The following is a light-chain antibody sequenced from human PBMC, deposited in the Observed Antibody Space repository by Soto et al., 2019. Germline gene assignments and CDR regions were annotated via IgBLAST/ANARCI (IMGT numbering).Light chain of an antibody. CDR2: KAS. CDR3: QQYNRYPYI. J-gene: IGKJ2*01. V-gene: IGKV1-5*03. Sequence: DIQMTQSPSTLSASVGDRVTITCRASQSLDDWLAWYQQKPGKAPQVLIYKASTLKSGVPSRFSGSGSGTAFSLTISSLQPDDFATYYCQQYNRYPYIFGQGTKLEIK. CDR1: QSLDDW.